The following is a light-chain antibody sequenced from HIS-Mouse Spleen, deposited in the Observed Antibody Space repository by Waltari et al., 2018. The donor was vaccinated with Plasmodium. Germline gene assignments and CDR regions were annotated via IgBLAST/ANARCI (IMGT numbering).Light chain of an antibody. CDR1: SLPQKY. J-gene: IGLJ3*02. CDR3: YSTDSSGNHRV. CDR2: ENS. V-gene: IGLV3-10*01. Sequence: SYELTHPPSVSVSPGQTSQITCAGASLPQKYAYCSQQKSGQAHVLVIYENSKRPSGIPERFSGSSSGTMATLTISGAQVEDEADYYCYSTDSSGNHRVFGGGTKLTVL.